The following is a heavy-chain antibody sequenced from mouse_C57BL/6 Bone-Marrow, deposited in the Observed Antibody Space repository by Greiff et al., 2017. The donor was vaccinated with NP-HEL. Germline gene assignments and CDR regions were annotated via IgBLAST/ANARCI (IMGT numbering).Heavy chain of an antibody. CDR3: ARSYYGSSPAWFAY. J-gene: IGHJ3*01. V-gene: IGHV7-3*01. D-gene: IGHD1-1*01. Sequence: EVKLVESGGGLVQPGGSLSLSCAASGFTFTDYYMSWVRQPPGKALEWLGFIRNKANGYTTEYSASVKGRFTISRDNSQSILYLQMNALRAEDSATYYCARSYYGSSPAWFAYWGQGTRVTVSA. CDR2: IRNKANGYTT. CDR1: GFTFTDYY.